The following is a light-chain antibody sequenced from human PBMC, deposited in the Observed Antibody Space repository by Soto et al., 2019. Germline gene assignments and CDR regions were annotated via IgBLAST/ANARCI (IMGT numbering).Light chain of an antibody. Sequence: EVVMTQSPATLSVSPGERATLSCRASESVSRNLAWYQQKPGQAPRLLIYDASTRATGIPDRFSGSGSGTEFTLTISRLQPDDVATYYCQHYISFPWTFGQGTKVDI. CDR1: ESVSRN. CDR2: DAS. V-gene: IGKV3-15*01. J-gene: IGKJ1*01. CDR3: QHYISFPWT.